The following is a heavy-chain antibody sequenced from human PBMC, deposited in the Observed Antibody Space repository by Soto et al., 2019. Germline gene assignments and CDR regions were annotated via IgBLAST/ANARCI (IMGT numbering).Heavy chain of an antibody. D-gene: IGHD2-15*01. Sequence: SVKVSCKASGGTFSSYAISWVRQAPGQGLEWMGGIIPIFGTANYAQKFQGRVTITADKSTSTAYMELSSLRYEDTAVYYCARETHGGKSDYYYYGMDVWGQGNTVTVSS. J-gene: IGHJ6*02. CDR2: IIPIFGTA. CDR1: GGTFSSYA. CDR3: ARETHGGKSDYYYYGMDV. V-gene: IGHV1-69*06.